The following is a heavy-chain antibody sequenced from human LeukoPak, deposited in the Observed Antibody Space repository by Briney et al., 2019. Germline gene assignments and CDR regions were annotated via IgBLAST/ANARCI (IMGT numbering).Heavy chain of an antibody. CDR2: INHSGST. V-gene: IGHV4-34*01. CDR3: ARRDGWMPNDAFDI. J-gene: IGHJ3*02. CDR1: GGSFSGYY. D-gene: IGHD5-12*01. Sequence: SETLSLTCAVYGGSFSGYYWSWIRQPPGKGLEWIGEINHSGSTNYNPSLKSRVTISVDTSKNQFSLKLSSVTAADTAVYYCARRDGWMPNDAFDIWGQGTMVTVSS.